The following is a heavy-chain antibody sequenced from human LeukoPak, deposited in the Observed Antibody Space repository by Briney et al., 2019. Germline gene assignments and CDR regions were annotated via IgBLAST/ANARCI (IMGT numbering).Heavy chain of an antibody. J-gene: IGHJ3*02. CDR3: ARHVVATTGIAHAFDI. Sequence: PSETLSLTCTVSRGSISTYYWSWIRQPPGKGLEWIGYIYYNGATNYNPSLKSRVTMSVDTSKNQFSLKLSSVTAADTAVYYCARHVVATTGIAHAFDIWGQGTMVTVSS. CDR2: IYYNGAT. CDR1: RGSISTYY. D-gene: IGHD1-14*01. V-gene: IGHV4-59*01.